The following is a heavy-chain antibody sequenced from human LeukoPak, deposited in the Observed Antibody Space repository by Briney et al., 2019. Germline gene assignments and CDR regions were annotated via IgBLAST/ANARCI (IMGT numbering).Heavy chain of an antibody. CDR2: IIPIFGTA. Sequence: SVKVSCKASGGTFSSYAISWVRQAPGQGLEWMGGIIPIFGTANYAQKFQGRVTITADESTSTAYMELSSLRSEDTAVYYCARDRTGSLDAFDIWGQGTMVTVSS. CDR1: GGTFSSYA. CDR3: ARDRTGSLDAFDI. V-gene: IGHV1-69*13. J-gene: IGHJ3*02. D-gene: IGHD3-10*01.